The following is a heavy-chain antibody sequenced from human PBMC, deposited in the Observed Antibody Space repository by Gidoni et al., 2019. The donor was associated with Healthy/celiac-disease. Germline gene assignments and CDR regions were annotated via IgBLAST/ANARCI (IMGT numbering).Heavy chain of an antibody. D-gene: IGHD3-22*01. Sequence: QVQLVQSGAEVKKPGASVKVSCKASGYTFTSYYMHWVRQAPGQGLEWMGIINPSGGSTSYAQKFQGRVTMTRDTSTSTVYMELSSLRSEDTAVYYCARVYLTYYYDSSGYEALGYWGQGTLVTVSS. CDR3: ARVYLTYYYDSSGYEALGY. CDR2: INPSGGST. J-gene: IGHJ4*02. V-gene: IGHV1-46*01. CDR1: GYTFTSYY.